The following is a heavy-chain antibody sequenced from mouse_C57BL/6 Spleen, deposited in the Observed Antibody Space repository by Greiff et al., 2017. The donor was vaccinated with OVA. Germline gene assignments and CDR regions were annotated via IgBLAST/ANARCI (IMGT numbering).Heavy chain of an antibody. Sequence: VQLQQSGPELVKPGASVKISCKASGYAFSSSWMNWVKQRPGTGLEWIGRIYPGDGDTNYNGKFKGKATLTADKSSSTAYMQLRCLTSEDSAVYFCARFDGYYWYFDVWGTGTTVTVSS. V-gene: IGHV1-82*01. J-gene: IGHJ1*03. CDR2: IYPGDGDT. CDR3: ARFDGYYWYFDV. D-gene: IGHD2-3*01. CDR1: GYAFSSSW.